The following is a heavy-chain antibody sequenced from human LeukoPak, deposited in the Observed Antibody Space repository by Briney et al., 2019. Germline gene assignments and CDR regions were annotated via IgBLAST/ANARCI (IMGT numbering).Heavy chain of an antibody. D-gene: IGHD6-19*01. CDR3: ARGAWAAVAVYFDY. CDR1: GGSFSDYY. CDR2: INHSGST. Sequence: SETLSLTCAVYGGSFSDYYWSWIRQPPGKGLEWIGEINHSGSTNYNPSLKGRVTISVDTSKNQFSLKLSSVTAADTAVYYCARGAWAAVAVYFDYWGQGTLVTVSS. V-gene: IGHV4-34*01. J-gene: IGHJ4*02.